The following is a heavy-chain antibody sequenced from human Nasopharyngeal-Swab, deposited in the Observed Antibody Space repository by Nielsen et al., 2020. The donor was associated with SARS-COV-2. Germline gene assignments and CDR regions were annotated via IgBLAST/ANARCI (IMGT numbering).Heavy chain of an antibody. D-gene: IGHD2-2*01. CDR2: IFSNDEK. Sequence: SGPPLVNPTETLTLTCTVSGFSLSNARMGVSWIRQPPWKALEWLAHIFSNDEKSYSTSLKSRLTISKDTSKSQVVLTMTSMDPVDTATYYCARIDVVVPAAIQEGYYYGMDVWGQGTTVTVSS. V-gene: IGHV2-26*01. CDR3: ARIDVVVPAAIQEGYYYGMDV. J-gene: IGHJ6*02. CDR1: GFSLSNARMG.